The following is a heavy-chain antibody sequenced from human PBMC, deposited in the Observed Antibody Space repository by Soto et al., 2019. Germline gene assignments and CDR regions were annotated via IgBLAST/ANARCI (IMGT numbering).Heavy chain of an antibody. Sequence: GGSLRLSCAASGFTVSNYWMSWVRQAPGKGLEWVANIKQDGSEKDYVDSVKGRFTISRDNAKNSLYLEMNNLRAEDTAVYYCARHGDYVSMDVWGKGTTVTVSS. CDR2: IKQDGSEK. J-gene: IGHJ6*03. CDR1: GFTVSNYW. V-gene: IGHV3-7*01. D-gene: IGHD4-17*01. CDR3: ARHGDYVSMDV.